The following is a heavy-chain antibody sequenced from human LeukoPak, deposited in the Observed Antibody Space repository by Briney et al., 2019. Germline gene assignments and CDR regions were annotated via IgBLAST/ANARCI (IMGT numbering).Heavy chain of an antibody. CDR3: ARDQEGFDY. Sequence: GASVKVSCKASGYSFTSNYIHWVQQAPGQGLEWMGMIYPRDGSTSYAQRFQDRVTVTRDTSTSTVHMELSGLRSEDTAVYYCARDQEGFDYWGQGTQVTVSS. J-gene: IGHJ4*02. V-gene: IGHV1-46*01. CDR1: GYSFTSNY. CDR2: IYPRDGST.